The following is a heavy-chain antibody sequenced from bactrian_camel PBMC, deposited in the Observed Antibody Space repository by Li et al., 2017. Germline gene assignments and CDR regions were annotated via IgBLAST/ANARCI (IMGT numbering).Heavy chain of an antibody. CDR3: AAGGTRYCGYYSDYRTPDY. CDR2: VDSDGSA. Sequence: HVQLVESGGGSVEAGGNLTLSCSASQFSFRGNAVAWFRQASGREREGVAVVDSDGSAMYADYVKGRFTISKDNAKNTLYLQMNSLKSEDTAMYYCAAGGTRYCGYYSDYRTPDYWGQGTQVTVS. CDR1: QFSFRGNA. D-gene: IGHD4*01. J-gene: IGHJ4*01. V-gene: IGHV3S53*01.